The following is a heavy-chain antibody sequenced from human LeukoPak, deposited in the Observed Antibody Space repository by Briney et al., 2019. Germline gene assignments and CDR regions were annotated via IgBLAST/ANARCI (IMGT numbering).Heavy chain of an antibody. J-gene: IGHJ5*02. CDR2: IYYSGST. D-gene: IGHD4-11*01. CDR1: GGSIRSGGYY. V-gene: IGHV4-31*03. CDR3: ARVGYSIPPNNWFDP. Sequence: SETPSLTCTVSGGSIRSGGYYWSWIRQHPGKGLEWIGYIYYSGSTYYNPSLKSRVTISVDTSKNQFSLKLSSVTAADTAVYYCARVGYSIPPNNWFDPWGQGTLVTVSS.